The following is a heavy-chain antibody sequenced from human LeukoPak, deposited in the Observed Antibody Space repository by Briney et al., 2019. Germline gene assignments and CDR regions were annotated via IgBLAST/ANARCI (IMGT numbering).Heavy chain of an antibody. CDR3: APIRSSGNCFQTRFDY. CDR1: GFTFSSYS. J-gene: IGHJ4*02. CDR2: ISSSGGSI. V-gene: IGHV3-21*01. Sequence: GGSLRLSCAASGFTFSSYSMNWVRQAPGKGLEWVSSISSSGGSIYYADSVKGRFTVSRDNAKNSLYLQMNSLGAEDTAMYYCAPIRSSGNCFQTRFDYWGQGTLVTVSS. D-gene: IGHD2-15*01.